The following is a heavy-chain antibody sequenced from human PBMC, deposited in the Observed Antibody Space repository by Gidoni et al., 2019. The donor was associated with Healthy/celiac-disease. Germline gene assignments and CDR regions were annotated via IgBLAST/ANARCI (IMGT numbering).Heavy chain of an antibody. J-gene: IGHJ3*02. CDR3: ARARLTDAFDI. CDR1: GFTFSSYA. V-gene: IGHV3-30*01. Sequence: QVQLVESGGGVVQPGRSLRLSCAASGFTFSSYAMHWVRQAPGKGLEWVAVISYDGSNKYYADSVKGRFTISRDNSKNTLYLQMNSLRAEDTAVYYCARARLTDAFDIWGQGTMVTVSS. D-gene: IGHD3-16*01. CDR2: ISYDGSNK.